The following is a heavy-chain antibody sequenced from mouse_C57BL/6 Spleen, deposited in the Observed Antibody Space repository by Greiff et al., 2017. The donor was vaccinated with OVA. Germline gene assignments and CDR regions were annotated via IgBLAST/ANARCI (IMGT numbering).Heavy chain of an antibody. Sequence: QVQLQQPGAELVRPGSSVKLSCKASGYTFTSYWMDWVKQRPGQGLEWIGNIYPSDSETHYNQKFKDKATLTVDKSFSTAYMQLSSLTSEDSAVYYCARPHSSGDWYFDVWGTGTTVTVSS. CDR2: IYPSDSET. V-gene: IGHV1-61*01. J-gene: IGHJ1*03. CDR1: GYTFTSYW. D-gene: IGHD3-2*02. CDR3: ARPHSSGDWYFDV.